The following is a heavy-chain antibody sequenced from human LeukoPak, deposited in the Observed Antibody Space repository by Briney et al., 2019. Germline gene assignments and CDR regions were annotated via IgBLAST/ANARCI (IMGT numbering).Heavy chain of an antibody. CDR1: GSTVSSNY. CDR3: ARILDSAWGELGY. Sequence: PGGSLRLSCAASGSTVSSNYMSWVRQAPGKGLEWVSVIYSGGSTYYADSVKGRFTISRDNSKNTLYLQMNSLRAEDTAVYYCARILDSAWGELGYWGQGTLVTVSS. J-gene: IGHJ4*02. CDR2: IYSGGST. D-gene: IGHD6-19*01. V-gene: IGHV3-53*05.